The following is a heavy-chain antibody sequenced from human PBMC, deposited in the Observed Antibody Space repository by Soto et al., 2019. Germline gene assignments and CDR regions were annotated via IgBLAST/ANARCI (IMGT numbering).Heavy chain of an antibody. CDR2: INATNGNT. Sequence: QVQLVQSGAEVKKPGASVRVSCKASGYTFSSSAMHWVRQAPGQRLEWMGWINATNGNTKYSQKFHGRVDITRVTSASTAYMRLSSLRSEDTAVYYCARDLPVYCSGGNCYYVGAFDIWGQGTMVTVSS. J-gene: IGHJ3*02. CDR3: ARDLPVYCSGGNCYYVGAFDI. V-gene: IGHV1-3*01. CDR1: GYTFSSSA. D-gene: IGHD2-15*01.